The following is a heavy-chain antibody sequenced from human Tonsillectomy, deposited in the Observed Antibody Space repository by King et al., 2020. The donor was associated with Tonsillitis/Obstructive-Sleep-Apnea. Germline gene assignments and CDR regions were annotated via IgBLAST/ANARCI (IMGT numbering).Heavy chain of an antibody. CDR1: GFTFSSYG. CDR2: ISYDGSNK. J-gene: IGHJ6*03. V-gene: IGHV3-30*18. D-gene: IGHD3-10*01. Sequence: QLVQSGGGVVQPGRSLRLSCAASGFTFSSYGMHWVRQAPGKGLEWVAVISYDGSNKYYADSVKGRFTISRDNSKNPLYLQINSLRAEDTAVYYCAKAGLTHYYYYYMDVWGKGTTVTVSS. CDR3: AKAGLTHYYYYYMDV.